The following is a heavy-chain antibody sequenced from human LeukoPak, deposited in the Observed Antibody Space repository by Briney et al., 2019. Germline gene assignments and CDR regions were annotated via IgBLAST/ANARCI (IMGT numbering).Heavy chain of an antibody. CDR3: AREGGHYRPRDY. J-gene: IGHJ4*02. D-gene: IGHD3-22*01. CDR1: GGSISNTNW. Sequence: PSETLSLTCGVSGGSISNTNWWTWVRQPPGKGLEWIGEVNLQGSTNYNPSLKSQVAISVDKSENHISLKLTAVTAADTAVYYCAREGGHYRPRDYSGQGTLVSVAS. CDR2: VNLQGST. V-gene: IGHV4-4*02.